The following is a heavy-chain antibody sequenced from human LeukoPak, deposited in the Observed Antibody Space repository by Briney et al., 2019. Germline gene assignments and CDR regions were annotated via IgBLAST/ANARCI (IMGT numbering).Heavy chain of an antibody. CDR3: AKGIAEAGTLLTPPDC. V-gene: IGHV3-30-3*01. J-gene: IGHJ4*02. Sequence: PGGSLRLSCAASGFTFSSYAFHRVRQAPGKGLEWVAVISYDGSYKYFADSVNGRFTISRDNSKNTLYLQMNSLRAEDTAVYYCAKGIAEAGTLLTPPDCWGQGTLVTVSS. D-gene: IGHD6-19*01. CDR2: ISYDGSYK. CDR1: GFTFSSYA.